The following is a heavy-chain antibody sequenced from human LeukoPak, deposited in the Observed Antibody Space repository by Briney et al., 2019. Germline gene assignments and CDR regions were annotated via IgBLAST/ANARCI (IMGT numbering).Heavy chain of an antibody. CDR3: AVDTAMVNTAYGMDV. CDR1: GFTFSSYG. CDR2: IWYDGSNK. V-gene: IGHV3-33*01. D-gene: IGHD5-18*01. Sequence: GRSLRLSCAASGFTFSSYGMPWVRQAPGKGLEGVAVIWYDGSNKYYADSVKGRFTISRDNSKNTLYLQMNSLRAEDTAEYYCAVDTAMVNTAYGMDVWGQGTTVTVSS. J-gene: IGHJ6*02.